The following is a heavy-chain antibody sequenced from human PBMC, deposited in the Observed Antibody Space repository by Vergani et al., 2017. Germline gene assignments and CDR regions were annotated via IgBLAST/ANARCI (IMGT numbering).Heavy chain of an antibody. CDR3: AKAYLTYYYDSSGYFDY. CDR1: GFTFSSYA. Sequence: EVQLLESGGGLVQPGGSLRLSCAASGFTFSSYAMSWVRQAPGKGLEWVSAISGSGGSTYYADSVKGRFTISRDNSKNSLYLQMNSLRAEDTALYYCAKAYLTYYYDSSGYFDYWGQGTLVTVSS. CDR2: ISGSGGST. D-gene: IGHD3-22*01. J-gene: IGHJ4*02. V-gene: IGHV3-23*01.